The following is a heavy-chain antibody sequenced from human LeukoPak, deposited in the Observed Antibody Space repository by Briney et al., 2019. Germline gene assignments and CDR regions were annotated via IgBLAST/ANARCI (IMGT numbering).Heavy chain of an antibody. CDR2: IYYSGST. CDR1: GGSISSSSYY. V-gene: IGHV4-39*01. J-gene: IGHJ4*02. D-gene: IGHD1-26*01. Sequence: SETLSLTCTVSGGSISSSSYYWGWIRQPPGKGLEWIGSIYYSGSTYYNPSLKSRVTISVDTSKNQFSLKLSSVTAADTAVYYCARLVWGGSRAHFDYWGQGTLVTVSS. CDR3: ARLVWGGSRAHFDY.